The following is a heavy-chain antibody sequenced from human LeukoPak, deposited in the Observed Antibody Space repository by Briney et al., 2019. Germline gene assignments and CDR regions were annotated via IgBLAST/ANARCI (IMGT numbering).Heavy chain of an antibody. D-gene: IGHD3-10*01. Sequence: PSETLSLTCTVSGGSVNSGSYYWNWIRQPPGKGLEWIGYIYYSGSTNYNPPLKSRVTISVDTSRNQFSLNLSSVTAADTAVYYCAREGIGFDCWGQGTLVTVSS. CDR1: GGSVNSGSYY. CDR2: IYYSGST. J-gene: IGHJ4*02. CDR3: AREGIGFDC. V-gene: IGHV4-61*01.